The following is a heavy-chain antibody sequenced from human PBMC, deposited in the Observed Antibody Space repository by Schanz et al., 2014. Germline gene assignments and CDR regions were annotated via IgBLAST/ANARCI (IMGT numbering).Heavy chain of an antibody. Sequence: EVQLVESGGGLVQPGGSLRLSCAASGFPFRSYVMHWVRQAPGKGLVWVSHINSGGTTTTYADSVKCRFTISRDNSKNTLSLRMNNLSAEDTAVYYCARDGGFDYWGQGTLVTVSS. CDR2: INSGGTTT. CDR3: ARDGGFDY. J-gene: IGHJ4*02. V-gene: IGHV3-74*01. CDR1: GFPFRSYV.